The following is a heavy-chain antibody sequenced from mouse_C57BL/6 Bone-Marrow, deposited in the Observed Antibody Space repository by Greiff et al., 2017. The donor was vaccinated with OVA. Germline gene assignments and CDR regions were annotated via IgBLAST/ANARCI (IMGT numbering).Heavy chain of an antibody. J-gene: IGHJ2*01. D-gene: IGHD2-1*01. CDR1: GFNIKDDY. CDR3: TTNGNYPYYFDY. CDR2: IDPENGDT. V-gene: IGHV14-4*01. Sequence: VQLQQSGAELVRPGASVKLSCTASGFNIKDDYMHWVKQRPEQGLEWIGWIDPENGDTEYASKFQGKATITADTSSNTAYLQLSSLTSEDTAVYYCTTNGNYPYYFDYWGQGTTLTVSS.